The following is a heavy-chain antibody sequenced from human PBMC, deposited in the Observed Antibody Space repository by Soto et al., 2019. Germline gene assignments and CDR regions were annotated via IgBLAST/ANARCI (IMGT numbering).Heavy chain of an antibody. CDR3: ATPVSSGYQALEV. CDR2: IYSSGST. J-gene: IGHJ3*01. Sequence: PSETLSLTCTVSGGSIISSSYYWGWIRQPPGKGLEWIGSIYSSGSTYYNPSLKSRVTISVDTSKNQFSLKLSSVTAADTAVHYCATPVSSGYQALEVWGQGTMVTVSS. D-gene: IGHD3-22*01. CDR1: GGSIISSSYY. V-gene: IGHV4-39*01.